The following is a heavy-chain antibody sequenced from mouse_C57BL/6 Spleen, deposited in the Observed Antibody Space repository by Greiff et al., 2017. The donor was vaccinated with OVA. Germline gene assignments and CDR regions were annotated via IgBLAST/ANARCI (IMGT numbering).Heavy chain of an antibody. CDR2: INYDGSST. D-gene: IGHD1-3*01. CDR1: GFTFSDYY. V-gene: IGHV5-16*01. Sequence: EVKVVESEGGLVQPGSSMKLSCTASGFTFSDYYMAWVRQVPEKGLEWVANINYDGSSTYYLDSLKSRFIISRDNAKNILYLQMSSLKSEDTATYYCARGGGDNYEGWFAYWGQGTLVTVSA. CDR3: ARGGGDNYEGWFAY. J-gene: IGHJ3*01.